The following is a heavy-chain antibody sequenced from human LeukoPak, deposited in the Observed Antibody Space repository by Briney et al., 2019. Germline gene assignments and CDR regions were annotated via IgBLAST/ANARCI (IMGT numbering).Heavy chain of an antibody. Sequence: SETLPLTCAVYGGSFSGYYWSWIRQPPGKGLEWIGEINHSGSTNYNPSLKSRVTISVDTSKNQFSLKLSSVTAADTAVYYCARGGARYFDWFLYGNWFDPWGRGTLATVSS. CDR2: INHSGST. CDR1: GGSFSGYY. D-gene: IGHD3-9*01. CDR3: ARGGARYFDWFLYGNWFDP. J-gene: IGHJ5*02. V-gene: IGHV4-34*01.